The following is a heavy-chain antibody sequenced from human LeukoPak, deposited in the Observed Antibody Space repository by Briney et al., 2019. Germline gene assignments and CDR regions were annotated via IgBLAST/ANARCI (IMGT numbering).Heavy chain of an antibody. Sequence: SETLSLTCAVSGGSFSGYYWSWIRQAPGKGLEWIGEINHSGSTNYNPSLKSRVTISTDTSKNQFSLKLTSVTAADTAMYYCARAGVGAYLLYYLHMDVWGNGTTVTVSS. CDR2: INHSGST. D-gene: IGHD3-22*01. CDR1: GGSFSGYY. V-gene: IGHV4-34*01. CDR3: ARAGVGAYLLYYLHMDV. J-gene: IGHJ6*03.